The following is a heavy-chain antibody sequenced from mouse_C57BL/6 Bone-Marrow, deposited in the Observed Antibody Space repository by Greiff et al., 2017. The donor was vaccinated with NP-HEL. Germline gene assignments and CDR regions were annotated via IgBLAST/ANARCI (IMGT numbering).Heavy chain of an antibody. J-gene: IGHJ2*01. V-gene: IGHV1-69*01. CDR2: IDPSDSYT. CDR1: GYTFTSYW. CDR3: ARKGLYWWEGY. D-gene: IGHD1-1*02. Sequence: QVQLQQPGAELVMPGASVKLSCKASGYTFTSYWMHWVKQRPGQGLEWIGEIDPSDSYTNYNQKFKGKSTLTVDKSSSTAYMQLSSLTSEDSAVYYCARKGLYWWEGYWGQGTTLTVSS.